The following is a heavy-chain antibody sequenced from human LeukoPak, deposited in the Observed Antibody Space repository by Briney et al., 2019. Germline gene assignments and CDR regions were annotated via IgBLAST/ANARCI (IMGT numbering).Heavy chain of an antibody. Sequence: SETLSLTCTVSGGSISSSSYYWGWIRQPPGKGLEWIGSIYYSGSTYYNPSLKGRVTISVDTSKNQFSLKLSSVTAADTAVYYCARLDTAMAPYWGQGTLVTVSS. CDR3: ARLDTAMAPY. V-gene: IGHV4-39*01. J-gene: IGHJ4*02. D-gene: IGHD5-18*01. CDR2: IYYSGST. CDR1: GGSISSSSYY.